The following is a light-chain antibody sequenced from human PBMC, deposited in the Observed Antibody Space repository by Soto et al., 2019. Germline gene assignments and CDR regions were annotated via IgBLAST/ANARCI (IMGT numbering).Light chain of an antibody. V-gene: IGKV1-27*01. Sequence: DIQMTQSPSSLSASVGDRVTITCRASQGISTYLVWYQQKPGTVPKLLIFAASTLQSGVPSRFNGSVSGTDFTLTISSLQPEDVATYYCQNYNGAPWTFGQGTKVEIK. CDR3: QNYNGAPWT. CDR1: QGISTY. CDR2: AAS. J-gene: IGKJ1*01.